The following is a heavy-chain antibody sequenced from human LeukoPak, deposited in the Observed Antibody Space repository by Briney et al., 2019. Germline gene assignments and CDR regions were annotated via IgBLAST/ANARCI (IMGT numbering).Heavy chain of an antibody. D-gene: IGHD5-18*01. Sequence: PGGSLRLSCAASVFSFSSYCIDWARLAPGRGLEWVAVIWYEGNNKYYADSVKGRFNISRDNSKNTLYLQMNSLRAEDTAVYYCARDGYSYGEGGAFDIWGQGTMVTVSS. J-gene: IGHJ3*02. CDR2: IWYEGNNK. CDR3: ARDGYSYGEGGAFDI. CDR1: VFSFSSYC. V-gene: IGHV3-33*08.